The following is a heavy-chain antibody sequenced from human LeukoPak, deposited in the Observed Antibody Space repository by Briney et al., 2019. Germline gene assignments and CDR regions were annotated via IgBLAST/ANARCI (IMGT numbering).Heavy chain of an antibody. D-gene: IGHD1-7*01. Sequence: SETLSLTCTVSGGSISSGSYCWSWIRQPAGKGLEWIGRIYTSGSTNYNPSLKSRVTISVDTSKNQFSLELYSVTAADTAVYYCARGVYGTTATFEFWGQGTLVTVSS. CDR1: GGSISSGSYC. V-gene: IGHV4-61*02. J-gene: IGHJ4*02. CDR3: ARGVYGTTATFEF. CDR2: IYTSGST.